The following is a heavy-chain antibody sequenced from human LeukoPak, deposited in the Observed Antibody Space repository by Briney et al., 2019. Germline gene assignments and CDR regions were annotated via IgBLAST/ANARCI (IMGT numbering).Heavy chain of an antibody. V-gene: IGHV3-30*03. Sequence: AGGSLRLSCAASGFTFSNYVIHWVRQAPGKGLEWLAVISYDGTNKYYADTVKGRFTISRDHSQSTVDLQMNTPRGADTAVYYCVRSPTYYNMDVWGKGTTVTVSS. CDR3: VRSPTYYNMDV. CDR2: ISYDGTNK. J-gene: IGHJ6*03. CDR1: GFTFSNYV.